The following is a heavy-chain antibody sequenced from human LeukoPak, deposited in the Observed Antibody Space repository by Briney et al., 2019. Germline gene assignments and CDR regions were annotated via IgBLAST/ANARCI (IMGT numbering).Heavy chain of an antibody. CDR1: GFTVSTNF. V-gene: IGHV3-66*01. D-gene: IGHD3-16*01. Sequence: GGSLRLSCAVSGFTVSTNFMSWVRQAPGKGPEWVSVTYSGGNTYYADPVKGRFTISRDNSKNTLYLQMNSLRAEDTAVYYCARDRGGSARFDHWGQGTLVTVSS. CDR3: ARDRGGSARFDH. CDR2: TYSGGNT. J-gene: IGHJ4*02.